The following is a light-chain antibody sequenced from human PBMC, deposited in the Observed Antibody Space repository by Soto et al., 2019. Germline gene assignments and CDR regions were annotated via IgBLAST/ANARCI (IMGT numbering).Light chain of an antibody. J-gene: IGKJ4*01. CDR3: QQANSCPLT. CDR1: QGRNNY. CDR2: FAS. V-gene: IGKV1D-12*01. Sequence: DIQMTDSPSSVSACVGDRVTITCLASQGRNNYLVWYQQKPGTAPKLLISFASSLQSGVPSRFNGSGSGTDFTLTINNLQPEDLATYYCQQANSCPLTFGGGTKVDIK.